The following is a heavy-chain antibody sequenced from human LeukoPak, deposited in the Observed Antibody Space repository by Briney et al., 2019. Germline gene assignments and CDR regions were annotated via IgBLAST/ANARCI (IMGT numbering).Heavy chain of an antibody. J-gene: IGHJ4*02. V-gene: IGHV3-33*01. CDR3: ARGLFNYDSSGLNY. CDR2: IWSDGSNK. D-gene: IGHD3-22*01. Sequence: GGSLRLSCAASGFIFSSYGMYWVRQAPGKGLEWVTNIWSDGSNKYYADSVKGRFTISRDNSKNTLYLQMNSLRAEDTAVYYCARGLFNYDSSGLNYWGQGTLVAVSS. CDR1: GFIFSSYG.